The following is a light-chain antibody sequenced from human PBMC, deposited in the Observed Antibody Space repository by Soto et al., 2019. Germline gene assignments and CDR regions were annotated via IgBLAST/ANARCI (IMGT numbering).Light chain of an antibody. V-gene: IGLV2-14*01. J-gene: IGLJ1*01. CDR3: TSYTTSSTYV. CDR2: EAS. CDR1: SSDGGNYIY. Sequence: QSALTQPASVSGSPGQSITISCTGTSSDGGNYIYVFWFRQHPGKAPKLIISEASNRPSGVSSRFSGSKSGNTASLTISGLQAEDEAHYYCTSYTTSSTYVFGTGPKVTVL.